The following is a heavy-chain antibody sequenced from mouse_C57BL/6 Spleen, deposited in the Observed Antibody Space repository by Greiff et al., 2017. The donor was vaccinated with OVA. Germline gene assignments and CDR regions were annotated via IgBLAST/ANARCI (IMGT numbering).Heavy chain of an antibody. J-gene: IGHJ2*01. D-gene: IGHD1-1*01. V-gene: IGHV1-53*01. Sequence: QVQLQQPGTELVKPGASVKLSCKASGYTFTSYWMHWVKQRPGHGLEWIGNINPSNGGTNYNEKFKSKATLTVDKSSSTAYMQLSILTSEDSAVYYCASYYYGSSFFDYWGQGTTLTVSS. CDR3: ASYYYGSSFFDY. CDR2: INPSNGGT. CDR1: GYTFTSYW.